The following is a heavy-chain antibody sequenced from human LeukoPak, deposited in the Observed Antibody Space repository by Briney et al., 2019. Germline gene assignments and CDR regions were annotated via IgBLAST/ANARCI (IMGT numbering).Heavy chain of an antibody. CDR3: AGGQLRLVN. D-gene: IGHD2-2*01. V-gene: IGHV4-34*01. J-gene: IGHJ4*02. CDR2: INHSGGT. CDR1: GGSFSGYY. Sequence: SETLSLTCAVYGGSFSGYYWGWIRQPPGKGLEWIGEINHSGGTDYSPSLKSRATISVDTFKNQLSLKLSSVTAADTAVYYCAGGQLRLVNWGQGTLVTVSS.